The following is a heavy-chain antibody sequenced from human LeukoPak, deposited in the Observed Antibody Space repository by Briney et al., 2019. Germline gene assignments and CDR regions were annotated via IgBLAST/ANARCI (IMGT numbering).Heavy chain of an antibody. D-gene: IGHD3-22*01. J-gene: IGHJ4*02. CDR2: IRYDGSNK. CDR3: AKDGNYYDSSGYYYFDY. Sequence: PGGSLRLSCAASGFTFSSYGMHWVRQAPGKGLEWVAFIRYDGSNKYYADSVKGRFTISRDNSKNTLYLQMNSLRAEDTAVYYCAKDGNYYDSSGYYYFDYWGQGTLVTVSS. CDR1: GFTFSSYG. V-gene: IGHV3-30*02.